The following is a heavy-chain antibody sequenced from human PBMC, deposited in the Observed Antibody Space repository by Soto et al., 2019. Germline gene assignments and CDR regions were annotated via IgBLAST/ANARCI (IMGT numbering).Heavy chain of an antibody. J-gene: IGHJ5*02. V-gene: IGHV2-5*02. CDR1: GFSLSTTGVG. D-gene: IGHD6-13*01. CDR2: IYWDDDK. CDR3: AYRQDYRSSWDSGWFDP. Sequence: QITLKESGPTLVKPTQTLTLACTFSGFSLSTTGVGVGWIRQPPGKALEWLALIYWDDDKRYSPSLRTRLTINKDTSKNHVVLTMTNMDPVDTATYYRAYRQDYRSSWDSGWFDPWGQGTLVTVSS.